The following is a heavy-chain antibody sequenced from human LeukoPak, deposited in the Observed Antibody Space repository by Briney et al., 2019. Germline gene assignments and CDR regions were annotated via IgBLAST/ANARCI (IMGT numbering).Heavy chain of an antibody. CDR3: AALYYDSSGKRAYYFDY. CDR1: GGTFSSYT. D-gene: IGHD3-22*01. CDR2: IIPILGIA. J-gene: IGHJ4*02. Sequence: ASVKVSCKASGGTFSSYTISWVRQAPGQGLEWMGRIIPILGIANYAQKFQGRVTITADKSTSTAYMELSSLRSEDTAVYYCAALYYDSSGKRAYYFDYWGQGTLVTVSS. V-gene: IGHV1-69*02.